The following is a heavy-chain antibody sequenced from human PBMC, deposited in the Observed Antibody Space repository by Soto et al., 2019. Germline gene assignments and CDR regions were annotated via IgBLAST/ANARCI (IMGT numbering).Heavy chain of an antibody. D-gene: IGHD6-19*01. V-gene: IGHV4-34*01. CDR2: INHSGST. J-gene: IGHJ4*02. CDR3: ARGDGSGWYLFDY. Sequence: SETLAITCAFYVGSFSVYYWSWIRQPPGKGLEWIGEINHSGSTNYNPSLKSRVTISVDTSKNQFSLKLSSVTAADTAVYYCARGDGSGWYLFDYWGQGTTVTVSS. CDR1: VGSFSVYY.